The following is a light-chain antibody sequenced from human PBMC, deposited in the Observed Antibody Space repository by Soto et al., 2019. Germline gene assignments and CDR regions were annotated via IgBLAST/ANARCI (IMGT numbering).Light chain of an antibody. CDR2: DVS. V-gene: IGLV2-14*01. J-gene: IGLJ1*01. CDR3: SSYTSSSTLGV. Sequence: QSVLTQPASVSGSPGQSITISCTGTSSDVGGYNYVSWYQQHPGKAPKLMIYDVSNRPSGVSNRFSGSKSGNTASLTISGLQAEDEADSYCSSYTSSSTLGVFGTGTKVTV. CDR1: SSDVGGYNY.